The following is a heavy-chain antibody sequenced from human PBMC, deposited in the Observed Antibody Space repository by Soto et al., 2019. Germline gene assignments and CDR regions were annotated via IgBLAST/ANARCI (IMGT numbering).Heavy chain of an antibody. CDR2: IYMSGIT. CDR1: GGSMSSYY. Sequence: SETLSLTCTVSGGSMSSYYWSYIRQPAGKGLEWIGRIYMSGITDYNPSLKSRVTMSVDTSKNQFSLKLSSVTAADTAVYYCERTAAKIPTPFAYWGQGTLVTVSS. V-gene: IGHV4-4*07. D-gene: IGHD6-25*01. J-gene: IGHJ4*02. CDR3: ERTAAKIPTPFAY.